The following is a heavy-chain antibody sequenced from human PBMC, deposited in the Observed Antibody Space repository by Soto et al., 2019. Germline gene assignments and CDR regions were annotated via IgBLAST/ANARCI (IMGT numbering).Heavy chain of an antibody. V-gene: IGHV3-15*01. CDR3: TTDWGSGTHYARAFDV. CDR2: IRSNIDGATT. J-gene: IGHJ3*01. D-gene: IGHD3-16*01. Sequence: EVLLVESGVRLVKPGGSLRLSCAASGFAFKYARITWIRQAPGKGLEWVGHIRSNIDGATTPYAAPVKGRFTISRDESKNTVALQMNSLITEDTAVYYCTTDWGSGTHYARAFDVWGQGTMVTVSS. CDR1: GFAFKYAR.